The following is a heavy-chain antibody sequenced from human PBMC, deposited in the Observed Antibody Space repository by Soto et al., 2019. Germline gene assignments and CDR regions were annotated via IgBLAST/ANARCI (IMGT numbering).Heavy chain of an antibody. J-gene: IGHJ4*02. CDR2: VYYSGTT. CDR3: AREWQTVFDY. D-gene: IGHD5-12*01. CDR1: NDSISSYY. V-gene: IGHV4-59*01. Sequence: ETLSLTCTVSNDSISSYYWGWIRQPPGKGLEWIGYVYYSGTTTYNPALKSRVTISLDTSRNLFSLKLTSVTAADTAVYYCAREWQTVFDYWGQGTLVTVSS.